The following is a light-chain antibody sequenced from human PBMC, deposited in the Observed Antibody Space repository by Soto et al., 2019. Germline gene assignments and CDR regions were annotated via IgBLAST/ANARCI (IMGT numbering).Light chain of an antibody. CDR3: QQFGSSPLCT. Sequence: EIVLTQSPGTLSLSPGERATLSCRASRSVSSSYLAWYQQKPGQAPRLLIYGASSRATGIPDRFSGSGSGTDFTLTISRLEPEDFAVYYCQQFGSSPLCTFGPGTKVDVK. V-gene: IGKV3-20*01. CDR2: GAS. J-gene: IGKJ3*01. CDR1: RSVSSSY.